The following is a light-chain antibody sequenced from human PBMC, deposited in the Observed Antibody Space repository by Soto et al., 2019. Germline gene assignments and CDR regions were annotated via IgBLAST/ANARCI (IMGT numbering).Light chain of an antibody. CDR2: NPN. Sequence: QSVLTQPPSASGTPGQRVTISCSGSSSNIGTNTVNWYQQFPGSAPQLLLYNPNPRPSGVPGRFSGSKSGTSASLAISGLQSEEEADYYCAAWDGSLDVVVFGGGTKVTVL. CDR3: AAWDGSLDVVV. CDR1: SSNIGTNT. V-gene: IGLV1-44*01. J-gene: IGLJ2*01.